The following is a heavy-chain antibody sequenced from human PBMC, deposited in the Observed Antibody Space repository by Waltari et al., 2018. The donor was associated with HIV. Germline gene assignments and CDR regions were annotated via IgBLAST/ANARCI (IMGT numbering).Heavy chain of an antibody. CDR2: IYSGGST. V-gene: IGHV3-66*01. CDR1: GFPVSRNQ. Sequence: EVQLVESGGGLVQPGGSLRLPCAASGFPVSRNQITWVRQAPGKGLEWVSVIYSGGSTYYADSVKGRFTISRDNSKNTLYLQMNSLRAEDTAVYYCASIAYCGGDCYPRGMDVWGQGTTVTVSS. CDR3: ASIAYCGGDCYPRGMDV. J-gene: IGHJ6*02. D-gene: IGHD2-21*02.